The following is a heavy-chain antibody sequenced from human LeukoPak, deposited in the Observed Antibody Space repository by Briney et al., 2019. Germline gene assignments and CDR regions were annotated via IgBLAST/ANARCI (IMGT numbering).Heavy chain of an antibody. J-gene: IGHJ6*03. D-gene: IGHD3-3*01. Sequence: GGSLRLSCAASGFTFSSYSRNWVRQAPGKGLEWVSSISGSNSNIYYADSMKGRFTISGDNDKNSLYLRMKRLRAEDTDVYYCARERGVGGFGVVIKLSYYYMDVWGKGTTVTVSS. CDR1: GFTFSSYS. V-gene: IGHV3-21*01. CDR3: ARERGVGGFGVVIKLSYYYMDV. CDR2: ISGSNSNI.